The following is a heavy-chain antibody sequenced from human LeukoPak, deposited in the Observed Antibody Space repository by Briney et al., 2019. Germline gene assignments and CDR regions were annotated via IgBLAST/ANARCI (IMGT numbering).Heavy chain of an antibody. CDR2: INHSGST. D-gene: IGHD6-13*01. J-gene: IGHJ6*03. CDR3: AREATIAAAGTHYYYYMDV. Sequence: SETLSLTCAVYGGSFSGYYWGWIRQPPGKGLEWIGEINHSGSTNYNPSLKSRVTISVDTSKNQFSLKLSSVTAADTAVYYCAREATIAAAGTHYYYYMDVWGKGTTVTVSS. CDR1: GGSFSGYY. V-gene: IGHV4-34*01.